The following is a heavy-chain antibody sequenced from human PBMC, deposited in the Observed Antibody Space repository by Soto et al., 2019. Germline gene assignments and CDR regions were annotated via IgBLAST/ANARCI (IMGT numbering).Heavy chain of an antibody. J-gene: IGHJ4*02. CDR3: AKGGYDSSGHSLYQFDS. CDR1: GLTLSSCA. CDR2: ISGGGGNT. D-gene: IGHD3-22*01. Sequence: EVQLLESGGGLVQPGGSLRLSCAASGLTLSSCAMRWVRQAPGKGLEWVSTISGGGGNTYYADFVKGRFTISRDNSKSTLYLQMNSLRAEDTAVYYCAKGGYDSSGHSLYQFDSWGQGTLVTVSS. V-gene: IGHV3-23*01.